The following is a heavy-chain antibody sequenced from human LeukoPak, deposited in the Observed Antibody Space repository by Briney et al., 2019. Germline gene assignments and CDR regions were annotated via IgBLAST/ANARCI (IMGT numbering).Heavy chain of an antibody. CDR3: AIILATLSY. V-gene: IGHV3-48*01. CDR2: ISGSSGAK. CDR1: GFTLSTYS. Sequence: GGSLTLSCAASGFTLSTYSMNWVPQAPGKGLECISYISGSSGAKHYADSVKGRFTIFTDHAKSSLYLQMNSVRVEETAIYYCAIILATLSYWGQGTLVTVSS. J-gene: IGHJ4*02. D-gene: IGHD5-12*01.